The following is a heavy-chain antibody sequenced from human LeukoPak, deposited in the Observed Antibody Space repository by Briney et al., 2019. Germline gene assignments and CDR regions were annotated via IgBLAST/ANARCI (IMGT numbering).Heavy chain of an antibody. CDR2: IYSSGST. CDR1: GGSISSSSYY. V-gene: IGHV4-39*01. Sequence: PSETLSLTCTVSGGSISSSSYYWGWIRQPPGKGLEWIGSIYSSGSTYYNPSPKSRVTISVDTSKNQFSLKLSSVTAADTAVYYCATNEWSGYYFEYWGQGTLVPVSS. J-gene: IGHJ4*02. D-gene: IGHD3-3*01. CDR3: ATNEWSGYYFEY.